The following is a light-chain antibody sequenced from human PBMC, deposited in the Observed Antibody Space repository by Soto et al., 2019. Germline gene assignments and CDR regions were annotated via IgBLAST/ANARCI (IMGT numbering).Light chain of an antibody. CDR2: SAS. J-gene: IGKJ1*01. Sequence: DIQLTQSPSFLSASVGDRVTITCRASQDISSYLAWYQQRPGKVPRFLTHSASTLQSGVPSRFSATGSGTTFNLTICSLQSEDIATYYCQQLSRFPRTFGQWTKVEV. CDR3: QQLSRFPRT. V-gene: IGKV1-9*01. CDR1: QDISSY.